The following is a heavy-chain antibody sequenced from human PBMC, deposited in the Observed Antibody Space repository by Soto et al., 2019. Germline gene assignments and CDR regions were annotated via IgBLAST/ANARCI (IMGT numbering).Heavy chain of an antibody. CDR1: GGSISSYY. CDR3: ARTYSSSWSPYYFDY. J-gene: IGHJ4*01. D-gene: IGHD6-13*01. Sequence: SETLSLTCSVSGGSISSYYWSWIRQPPGKGLEWIGYIYYSGSTNYNPSLKSRVTISVDTSKNQFSLKLSSVTAADTAVYYCARTYSSSWSPYYFDY. CDR2: IYYSGST. V-gene: IGHV4-59*01.